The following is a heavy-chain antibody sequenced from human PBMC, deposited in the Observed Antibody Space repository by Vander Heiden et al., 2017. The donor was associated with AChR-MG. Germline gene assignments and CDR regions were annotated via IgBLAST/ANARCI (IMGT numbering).Heavy chain of an antibody. CDR3: AKGGGWLYYLDY. J-gene: IGHJ4*02. CDR2: ISATSDRT. Sequence: EVQLLDSGGGLVQPGGSLRLSCVAAGFTFSTFAMHWVRQAPGKGLEWVAAISATSDRTYYEDSVKGRLTVSRDNSKKTLYLQMNSLRGGDTAIYYCAKGGGWLYYLDYWGQGTLVTVSS. D-gene: IGHD6-19*01. CDR1: GFTFSTFA. V-gene: IGHV3-23*01.